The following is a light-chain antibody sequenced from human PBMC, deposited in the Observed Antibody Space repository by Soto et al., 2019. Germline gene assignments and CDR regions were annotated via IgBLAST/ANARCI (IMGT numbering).Light chain of an antibody. CDR1: QGISNY. V-gene: IGKV1-27*01. CDR3: QQANSFPPRS. Sequence: DIQMTQSPSSLSASVGDRVTITCRASQGISNYLAWYQQKPGTVPKLLISAASTLQTGVPSRFSGGGSGTDFTLTISSLQPEDFATYYCQQANSFPPRSFGQGTKVDIK. J-gene: IGKJ1*01. CDR2: AAS.